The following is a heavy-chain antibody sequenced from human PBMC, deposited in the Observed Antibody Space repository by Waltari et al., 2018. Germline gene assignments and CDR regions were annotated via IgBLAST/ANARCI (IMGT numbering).Heavy chain of an antibody. CDR3: ARGLRYSRYYYGMDV. J-gene: IGHJ6*02. D-gene: IGHD3-9*01. CDR2: INHSGST. Sequence: QVQLQQWGAGLLKPSETLSLTCAVYGGSFRGYYWSWIRQPPGKGLEWIGEINHSGSTNYNPSLKSRVTISVDTSKNQFSLKLSSVTAADTAVYYCARGLRYSRYYYGMDVWGQGTTVTVSS. CDR1: GGSFRGYY. V-gene: IGHV4-34*01.